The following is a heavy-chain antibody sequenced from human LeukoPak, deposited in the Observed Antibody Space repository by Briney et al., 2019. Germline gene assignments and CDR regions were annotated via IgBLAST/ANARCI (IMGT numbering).Heavy chain of an antibody. CDR1: GFTFSDYA. CDR3: AKSSYYGSGSQPRDAFDI. V-gene: IGHV3-23*01. J-gene: IGHJ3*02. CDR2: ISGSGVMT. Sequence: PGGSLRLSCAASGFTFSDYAMTWVRQAPGKGLEWVATISGSGVMTYYADSVKGRFTISRDNSKNTLYLQMNSLRAEDTAVYYCAKSSYYGSGSQPRDAFDIWGQGTMVTVSS. D-gene: IGHD3-10*01.